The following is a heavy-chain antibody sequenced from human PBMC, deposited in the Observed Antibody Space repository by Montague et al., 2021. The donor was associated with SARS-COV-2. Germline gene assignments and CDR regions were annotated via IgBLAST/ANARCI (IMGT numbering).Heavy chain of an antibody. Sequence: SETLSLTRAVSGGSISSSSWWSWVRQPPGKGLEWIGEIYHSGSTNYNPSLKSRVTISVDKSKNQFSLKLGAVTAADTAVYYCARSRGNLQWPFYYYYGMDVWGQGTTVTVSS. CDR3: ARSRGNLQWPFYYYYGMDV. V-gene: IGHV4-4*02. CDR1: GGSISSSSW. D-gene: IGHD6-19*01. J-gene: IGHJ6*02. CDR2: IYHSGST.